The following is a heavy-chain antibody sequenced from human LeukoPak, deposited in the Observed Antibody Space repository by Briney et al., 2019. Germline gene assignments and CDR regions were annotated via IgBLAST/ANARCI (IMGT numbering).Heavy chain of an antibody. CDR3: ARHRRWNGPSYYYYYYYMDV. J-gene: IGHJ6*03. D-gene: IGHD1-1*01. CDR2: IYYSGST. CDR1: GGSISSSSYY. Sequence: SETLSLTCTVSGGSISSSSYYWGWIRQPPGKGLEWIGSIYYSGSTYYNPSPKSRVTISVDTSKNQFSLKLSSVTAADTAVYYCARHRRWNGPSYYYYYYYMDVWGKGTTVTVSS. V-gene: IGHV4-39*01.